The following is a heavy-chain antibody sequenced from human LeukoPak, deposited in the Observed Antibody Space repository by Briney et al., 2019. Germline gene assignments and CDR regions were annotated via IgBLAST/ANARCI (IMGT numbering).Heavy chain of an antibody. CDR3: ARHIPVSMVDP. J-gene: IGHJ5*02. V-gene: IGHV4-39*07. Sequence: WVRQAPGKGPEWIASIYYTGTTYYNPSLESRVTISLDTSKNQFSLKLSSVTAADTAVYYCARHIPVSMVDPWGQGTLVTVSS. CDR2: IYYTGTT. D-gene: IGHD2-21*01.